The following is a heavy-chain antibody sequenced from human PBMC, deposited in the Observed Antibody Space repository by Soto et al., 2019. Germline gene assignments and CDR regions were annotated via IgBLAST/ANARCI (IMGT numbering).Heavy chain of an antibody. CDR3: ARRVVVVVAAPAGQYNWFDP. CDR1: GGSISSSSYY. Sequence: QLQLQESGPGLVKPSETLSLTCTVSGGSISSSSYYWGWIRQPPGKGLEWIGSIYYSGSTYYNPSLKSRVTISVDTSKDQFSLKLSCVTAADTAVYYCARRVVVVVAAPAGQYNWFDPLGQGTLVTVSS. D-gene: IGHD2-15*01. V-gene: IGHV4-39*01. J-gene: IGHJ5*02. CDR2: IYYSGST.